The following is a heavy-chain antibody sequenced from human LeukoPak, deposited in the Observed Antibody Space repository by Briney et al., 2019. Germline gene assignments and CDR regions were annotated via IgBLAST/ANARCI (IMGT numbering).Heavy chain of an antibody. J-gene: IGHJ4*02. Sequence: GGSLRLSCVASGFAFTSYPMHWVRQAPGKGLEWLALISYDGSNKDYADSVKGRFTVSRDNSRNTLYLQMISLRAEDTAVYYCARGNLASRGDYWGQGTLVTVSS. CDR2: ISYDGSNK. V-gene: IGHV3-30*04. CDR1: GFAFTSYP. CDR3: ARGNLASRGDY. D-gene: IGHD6-6*01.